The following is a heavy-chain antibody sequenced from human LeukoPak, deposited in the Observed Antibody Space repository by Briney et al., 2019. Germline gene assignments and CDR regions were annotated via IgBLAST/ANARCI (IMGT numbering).Heavy chain of an antibody. J-gene: IGHJ4*02. Sequence: GGSLRLSCAASGFTFSAYGMHWVRQAPGKGLEWVAAAWYDGSKGYYADSVKGRFTISSDNSKDTLDLQMNSLRAEDTAVYYCARVREQLEWYFYYWGQGTLVTVSS. CDR3: ARVREQLEWYFYY. V-gene: IGHV3-33*01. CDR1: GFTFSAYG. D-gene: IGHD1-1*01. CDR2: AWYDGSKG.